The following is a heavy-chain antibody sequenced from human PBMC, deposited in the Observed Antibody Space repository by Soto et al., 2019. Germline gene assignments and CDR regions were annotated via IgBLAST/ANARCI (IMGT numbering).Heavy chain of an antibody. Sequence: PSETLSLTCTVSGGSISSSSYYLVWIRQPPGKGLEWIGSIYYSGSTDYNPSLQSRVTISVDTSKNQFSLKLSSVTAADKAVYYCARQDHGAPGPYNWFDPWGQAILVTIS. CDR1: GGSISSSSYY. D-gene: IGHD6-13*01. V-gene: IGHV4-39*01. CDR2: IYYSGST. CDR3: ARQDHGAPGPYNWFDP. J-gene: IGHJ5*02.